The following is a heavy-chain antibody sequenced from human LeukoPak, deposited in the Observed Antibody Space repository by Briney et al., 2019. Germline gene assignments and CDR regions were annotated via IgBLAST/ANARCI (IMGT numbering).Heavy chain of an antibody. CDR2: IVVGSGNA. D-gene: IGHD3-22*01. V-gene: IGHV1-58*01. Sequence: ASVKVSCKASGFTFTSSAVQWVRQARGQRLEWIGWIVVGSGNANYAQKFQERVTISRDMSTSTAYMVLSSPRSEDTAVYFWAASPPFDSGGFYPPPPLDYWGQGTLVTVSS. CDR1: GFTFTSSA. CDR3: AASPPFDSGGFYPPPPLDY. J-gene: IGHJ4*02.